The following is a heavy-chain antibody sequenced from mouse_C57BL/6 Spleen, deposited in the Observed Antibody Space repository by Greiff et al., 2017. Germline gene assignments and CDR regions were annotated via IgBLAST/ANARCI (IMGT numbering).Heavy chain of an antibody. J-gene: IGHJ2*01. D-gene: IGHD1-1*01. CDR2: INPSTGGT. V-gene: IGHV1-42*01. Sequence: EVQLQQSGPELVKPGASVKISCKASGYSFTGYYMNWVKQSPEKSLEWIGEINPSTGGTTYNQKFKAKATLTVDKSSSTAYMQLKSLTSEDSAVYYCANRYYGSSYYFDYWGQGTTLTVSS. CDR1: GYSFTGYY. CDR3: ANRYYGSSYYFDY.